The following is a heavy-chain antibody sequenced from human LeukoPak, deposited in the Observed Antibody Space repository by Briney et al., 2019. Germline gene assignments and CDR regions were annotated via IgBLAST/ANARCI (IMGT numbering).Heavy chain of an antibody. D-gene: IGHD1-1*01. CDR3: ARVGYSYAFDV. J-gene: IGHJ3*01. CDR2: IYSGGST. V-gene: IGHV3-66*01. Sequence: GGSLRLSCAASGFTVSTNYMNWVRQAPGKGLEWVSVIYSGGSTYYADSVKGRFTISRDNSENTLYLQMNSLRAEDTAVYYCARVGYSYAFDVWGQGTMVTVSS. CDR1: GFTVSTNY.